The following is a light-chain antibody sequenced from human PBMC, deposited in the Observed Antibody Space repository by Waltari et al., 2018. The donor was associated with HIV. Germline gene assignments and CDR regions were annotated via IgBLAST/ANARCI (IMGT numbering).Light chain of an antibody. CDR2: GNV. Sequence: QSVLTQLPSVSGAPGQRVTISCTGSSSNIGAGYAVHWYQQFPGSAPKLLINGNVNRPSGVPDRFSDSKSGTSASLAITGLQAEDEADYYCQSYDSSLSGSVFGGGTKLTVL. CDR1: SSNIGAGYA. J-gene: IGLJ3*02. V-gene: IGLV1-40*01. CDR3: QSYDSSLSGSV.